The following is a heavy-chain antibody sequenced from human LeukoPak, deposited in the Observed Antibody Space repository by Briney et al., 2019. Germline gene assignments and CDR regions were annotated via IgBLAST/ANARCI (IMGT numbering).Heavy chain of an antibody. CDR1: GYTFTSYD. D-gene: IGHD3-22*01. CDR2: MNPNSGNT. CDR3: ARGSSLYYYDSSVLGY. V-gene: IGHV1-8*01. J-gene: IGHJ4*02. Sequence: ASVKVSCKASGYTFTSYDINWVRQATGQGLEWMGWMNPNSGNTGYAQKFQGRVTMTRNTSISTAYMELSSLRSEGTAVYYCARGSSLYYYDSSVLGYWGQGTLVTVSS.